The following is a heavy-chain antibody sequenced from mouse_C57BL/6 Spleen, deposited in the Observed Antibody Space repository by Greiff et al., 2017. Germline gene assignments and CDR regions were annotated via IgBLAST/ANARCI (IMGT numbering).Heavy chain of an antibody. Sequence: EVKLVESGGGLVKPGGSLKLSCAASGFTFSSYAMSWVRQTPEKRLEWVATISDGGSYTYYPDNVKGRFTISRDNAKNNLYLQMSHLKSEDTALXYCARDGRPTPFDYWGQGTTLTVSS. D-gene: IGHD4-1*02. J-gene: IGHJ2*01. V-gene: IGHV5-4*01. CDR1: GFTFSSYA. CDR2: ISDGGSYT. CDR3: ARDGRPTPFDY.